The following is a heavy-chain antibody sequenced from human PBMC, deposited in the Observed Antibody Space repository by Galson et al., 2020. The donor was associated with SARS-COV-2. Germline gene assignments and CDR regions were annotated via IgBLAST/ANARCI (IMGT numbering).Heavy chain of an antibody. CDR3: AREGGGDILTGYYAFDI. CDR2: IYHNGGT. CDR1: GGSISSGGYS. Sequence: SQTLSLTCSVSGGSISSGGYSWSWIRQPPGKGLEWIGYIYHNGGTYYNPSLKSRVTISVDSSKNQFSLNLSSVTAADTAVYYCAREGGGDILTGYYAFDIWRQGQWSPSLQ. J-gene: IGHJ3*02. D-gene: IGHD3-9*01. V-gene: IGHV4-30-2*01.